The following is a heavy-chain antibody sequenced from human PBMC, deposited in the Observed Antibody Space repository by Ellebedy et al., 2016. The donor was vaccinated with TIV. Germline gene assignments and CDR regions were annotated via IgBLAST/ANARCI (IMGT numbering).Heavy chain of an antibody. J-gene: IGHJ5*02. V-gene: IGHV3-21*01. D-gene: IGHD3-22*01. CDR1: GFTFSSFG. CDR2: ITSSSSFI. Sequence: GESLKISCAASGFTFSSFGMNWVRQAPGKGLEWVSSITSSSSFIYYADSVKGQFTISRDNAKNSLYLQMNSLRAEDTAVYYCARYDSSGYLLDPWGQGTLVTVSS. CDR3: ARYDSSGYLLDP.